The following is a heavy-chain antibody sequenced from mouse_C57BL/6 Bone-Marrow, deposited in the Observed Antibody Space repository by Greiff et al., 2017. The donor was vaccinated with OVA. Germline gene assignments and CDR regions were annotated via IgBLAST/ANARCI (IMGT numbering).Heavy chain of an antibody. J-gene: IGHJ1*03. CDR1: GFTFSDYG. CDR2: ISNLAYSI. V-gene: IGHV5-15*01. D-gene: IGHD1-1*01. Sequence: EVMLVESGGGLVQPGGSLKLSCAASGFTFSDYGMAWVRQAPRKGPEWVAFISNLAYSIYYADTVTGRFTISRENAKNTLYLEMSSLRSEDTAMYYCARRGLYYGSSYGYFDVWGTGTTVTVSS. CDR3: ARRGLYYGSSYGYFDV.